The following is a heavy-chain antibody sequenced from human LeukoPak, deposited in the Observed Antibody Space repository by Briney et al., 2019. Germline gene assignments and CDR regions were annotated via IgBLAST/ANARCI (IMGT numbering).Heavy chain of an antibody. CDR2: INHSGST. CDR1: GGSFSGYY. V-gene: IGHV4-34*01. CDR3: ARGRPYCSSTSCYAGGNDY. Sequence: SETLSLTCAVYGGSFSGYYWSWLRQPPGKGLEWIGEINHSGSTNYNPSLKSRVTISVDTSKNQFSLKLSSVTAADTAVYYCARGRPYCSSTSCYAGGNDYWGQGTLVTVSS. J-gene: IGHJ4*02. D-gene: IGHD2-2*01.